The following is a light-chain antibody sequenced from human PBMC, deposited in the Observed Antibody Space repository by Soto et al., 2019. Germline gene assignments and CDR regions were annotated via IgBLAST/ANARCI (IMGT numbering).Light chain of an antibody. Sequence: IVLTQTPGTLSLSPGARATLSCRASQSVSSYLAWYQQKPGQAPRLLIFDASNRSTGIPARFSGSGSGTDFTLTISSLEPEDVAVYYYQQRSNWPTWTFGQGTKVDIK. J-gene: IGKJ1*01. CDR2: DAS. V-gene: IGKV3-11*01. CDR1: QSVSSY. CDR3: QQRSNWPTWT.